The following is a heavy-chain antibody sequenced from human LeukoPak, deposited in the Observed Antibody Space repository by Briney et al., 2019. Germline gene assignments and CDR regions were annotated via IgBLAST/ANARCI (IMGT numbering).Heavy chain of an antibody. CDR1: GGSISNSDYY. CDR2: IYYSGNT. CDR3: MRHEEEDGYNAKPFDF. Sequence: PSETLSLTCTVSGGSISNSDYYWGWVRQPPGKGLEWIGTIYYSGNTYYNPSLKSRVTISVDTSKNQFSLRLSSVTAADTAVYFCMRHEEEDGYNAKPFDFWGQGTLVTVSS. V-gene: IGHV4-39*01. J-gene: IGHJ4*02. D-gene: IGHD5-24*01.